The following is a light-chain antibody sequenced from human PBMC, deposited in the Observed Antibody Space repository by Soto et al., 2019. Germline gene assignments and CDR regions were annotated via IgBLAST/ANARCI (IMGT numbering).Light chain of an antibody. CDR1: QTVTSTF. J-gene: IGKJ5*01. Sequence: EIVLTQSPGTLSLSPGERATLSCRASQTVTSTFLAWYQQKPGQAPRLLIYGASSRATGIPDRFSGSGSGTDFTLTISRLAHEDGAVYYFQQYGTSPPITFGQGTRREIK. V-gene: IGKV3-20*01. CDR2: GAS. CDR3: QQYGTSPPIT.